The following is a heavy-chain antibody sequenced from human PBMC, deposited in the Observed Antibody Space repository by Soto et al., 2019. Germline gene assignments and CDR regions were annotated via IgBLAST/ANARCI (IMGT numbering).Heavy chain of an antibody. V-gene: IGHV3-33*01. CDR2: IWYDGSNK. CDR1: GFTFSSYG. Sequence: GGSLRLSCAASGFTFSSYGMHWVRQAPGKGLEWVAVIWYDGSNKYYADSVKGRFTISRDNSKNTLYLQMNSLRAEDTAVYYCARDRDPDGFDYWGQGTLVTFSS. J-gene: IGHJ4*02. CDR3: ARDRDPDGFDY. D-gene: IGHD3-10*01.